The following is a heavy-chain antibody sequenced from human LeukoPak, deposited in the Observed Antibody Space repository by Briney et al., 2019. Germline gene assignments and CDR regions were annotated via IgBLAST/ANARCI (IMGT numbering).Heavy chain of an antibody. CDR2: INYNGGST. V-gene: IGHV3-64*04. CDR3: AREHSSSGWGYFDY. CDR1: GFTFSTYS. Sequence: GGSLRLSCSASGFTFSTYSMHWVRQAPGRGLEYVSGINYNGGSTNYADSVKGRFTISRDNSKNTLYLQMNRLRTEDTAVYYCAREHSSSGWGYFDYWGQGALVTVSS. J-gene: IGHJ4*02. D-gene: IGHD6-25*01.